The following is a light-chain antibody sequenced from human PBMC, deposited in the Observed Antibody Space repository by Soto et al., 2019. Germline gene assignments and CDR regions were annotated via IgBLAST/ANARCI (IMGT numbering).Light chain of an antibody. CDR1: SSDVWGYIL. V-gene: IGLV2-23*01. CDR3: CSYVGADTDLI. CDR2: EGT. Sequence: QSALTQPASVSGSPGQSITISCTGTSSDVWGYILVSWYQQEPGKAPKLVIYEGTKRPSGASNRFSGSKSGNTASLTISGLQAEDDADYYCCSYVGADTDLIFGGGTKLTVL. J-gene: IGLJ2*01.